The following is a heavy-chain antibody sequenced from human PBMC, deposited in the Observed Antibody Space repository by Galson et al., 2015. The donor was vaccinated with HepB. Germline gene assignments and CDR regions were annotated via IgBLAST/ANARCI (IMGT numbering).Heavy chain of an antibody. CDR3: ATSGSDYCDSSSFDS. CDR2: ISSSSSYI. Sequence: LRLSCAASGFAFVSSSMNWVRQAPGKGLEWVSSISSSSSYIFYADSLKGRSTISRDNAKNSLYLQINSLRAEDTAVYYCATSGSDYCDSSSFDSWGQGTLVTVSS. J-gene: IGHJ4*02. V-gene: IGHV3-21*01. D-gene: IGHD4/OR15-4a*01. CDR1: GFAFVSSS.